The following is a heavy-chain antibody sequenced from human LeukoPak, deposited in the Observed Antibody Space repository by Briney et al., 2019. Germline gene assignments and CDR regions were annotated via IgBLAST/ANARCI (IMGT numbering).Heavy chain of an antibody. J-gene: IGHJ4*02. CDR1: GFTVSSNY. Sequence: GGSLRLSCAASGFTVSSNYMSWVRQAPGKGLEWVSVIYSGGSTYYADSVKGRFTISRDNSKNTLYLQMNSLRAEDTAVYYCARCYDSSGYYYFDYWGQGTLVIVSS. D-gene: IGHD3-22*01. CDR2: IYSGGST. V-gene: IGHV3-66*01. CDR3: ARCYDSSGYYYFDY.